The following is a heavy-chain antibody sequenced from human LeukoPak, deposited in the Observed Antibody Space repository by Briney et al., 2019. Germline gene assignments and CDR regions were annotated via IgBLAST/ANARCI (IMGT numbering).Heavy chain of an antibody. V-gene: IGHV3-7*01. Sequence: GGSLRLSCAASGFTFSSYWMSWVRQAPGKGLEWVANIKQDGSEKYYVDSVKGRFTISRDNAKNSLYLQMNSLRAEDTAVYYCARVLDRPYSSSWYGDYYYGMNVWGQGTTVTVSS. CDR3: ARVLDRPYSSSWYGDYYYGMNV. J-gene: IGHJ6*02. CDR1: GFTFSSYW. D-gene: IGHD6-13*01. CDR2: IKQDGSEK.